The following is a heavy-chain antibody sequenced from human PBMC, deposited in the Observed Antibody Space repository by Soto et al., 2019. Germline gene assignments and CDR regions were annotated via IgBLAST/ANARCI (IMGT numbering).Heavy chain of an antibody. V-gene: IGHV1-58*01. J-gene: IGHJ6*02. CDR3: AAESRMYYYYGMDV. CDR1: GFTFTSSA. CDR2: IVVGSGNT. Sequence: SVKVSCKASGFTFTSSAVQWVRQARGQRLEWIGWIVVGSGNTNYAQKFQEGVTITRDMSTSTAYMELSSLRSEDTAVYYCAAESRMYYYYGMDVWGQGTTVTVSS.